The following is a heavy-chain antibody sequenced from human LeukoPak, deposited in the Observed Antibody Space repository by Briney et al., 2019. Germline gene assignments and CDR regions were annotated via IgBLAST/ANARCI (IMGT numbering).Heavy chain of an antibody. CDR3: AGDNYDILTGSGGYFNY. J-gene: IGHJ4*02. V-gene: IGHV4-59*01. CDR1: GGSISSYY. CDR2: IYYTGST. Sequence: SETLSLTCTVSGGSISSYYWSWIRQPPGKGLEWIGYIYYTGSTDYNPSLKSRVAISVDTSKNQFSLKLSSVTAADTAVYYCAGDNYDILTGSGGYFNYWGQGTLVTVSS. D-gene: IGHD3-9*01.